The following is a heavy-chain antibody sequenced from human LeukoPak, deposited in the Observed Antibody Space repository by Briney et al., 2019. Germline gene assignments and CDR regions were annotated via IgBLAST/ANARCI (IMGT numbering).Heavy chain of an antibody. Sequence: GGSLRLSCAASGFTFSSYGMSWVRQAPGKGLEWVSAISGSGGSTYYADSVKGRFTISRDNAKNSLYLQMNSLRAEDTAVYYCARDFTVTGWFDPWGQGTLVTVSS. CDR2: ISGSGGST. D-gene: IGHD4-17*01. CDR3: ARDFTVTGWFDP. CDR1: GFTFSSYG. V-gene: IGHV3-23*01. J-gene: IGHJ5*02.